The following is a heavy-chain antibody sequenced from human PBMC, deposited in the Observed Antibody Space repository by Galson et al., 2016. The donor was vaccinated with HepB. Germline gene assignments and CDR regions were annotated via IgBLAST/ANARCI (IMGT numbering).Heavy chain of an antibody. CDR1: GGSISSGDYY. D-gene: IGHD3-9*01. CDR2: IYYSGCT. Sequence: TLSLTCTVSGGSISSGDYYWSWIRQPPGKGLEWIGYIYYSGCTYYNPSLKSRVTISVDTSKNQFSLKLSSVTAADTAVYYCARGDDILTGTYYFDYWGQGTLVTVSS. CDR3: ARGDDILTGTYYFDY. J-gene: IGHJ4*02. V-gene: IGHV4-30-4*01.